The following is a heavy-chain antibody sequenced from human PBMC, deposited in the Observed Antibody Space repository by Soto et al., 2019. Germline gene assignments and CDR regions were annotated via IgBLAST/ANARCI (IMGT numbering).Heavy chain of an antibody. J-gene: IGHJ5*02. CDR3: AKPRPYGSGWCAGEGWFAP. CDR2: ISAYNGNT. V-gene: IGHV1-18*01. CDR1: GYTFTSYG. D-gene: IGHD6-19*01. Sequence: QVQLVQSGAEVKKPGASVKVSCKASGYTFTSYGISWVRQAPGQGLEWMGWISAYNGNTNYAQKLQGRVTMTTDTSTSTAYMERRSLRSDVTAVYYCAKPRPYGSGWCAGEGWFAPWGQGTLVTVSS.